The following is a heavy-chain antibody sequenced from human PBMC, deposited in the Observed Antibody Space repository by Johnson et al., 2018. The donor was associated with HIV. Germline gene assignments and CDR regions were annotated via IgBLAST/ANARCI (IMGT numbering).Heavy chain of an antibody. CDR3: ANINTVTYRDAFDI. V-gene: IGHV3-7*03. CDR2: IKQDGSEK. CDR1: GFIVSNNY. Sequence: VQLVESGGGLIQPGGSLRLSCAASGFIVSNNYMSWVRQAPGKGLEWVANIKQDGSEKYYVDSVKGRFTISRDNAKNSLYLQMNSLRAEDTAVYYCANINTVTYRDAFDIWGQGTMVTVSS. J-gene: IGHJ3*02. D-gene: IGHD4-17*01.